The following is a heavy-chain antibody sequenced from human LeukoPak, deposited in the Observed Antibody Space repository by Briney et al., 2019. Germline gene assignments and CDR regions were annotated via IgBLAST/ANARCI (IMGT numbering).Heavy chain of an antibody. CDR3: ATPQWLGRGDWFDP. V-gene: IGHV4-59*12. J-gene: IGHJ5*02. D-gene: IGHD6-19*01. CDR2: IDYSGST. Sequence: PSETLSLTCTVSGGAISSDYWSWRRRPPGKGLEGMGYIDYSGSTNYNPSLKSRGTISVDTSKNQFSLKLSSVPAADPAVYYCATPQWLGRGDWFDPWGQGTLVTVSS. CDR1: GGAISSDY.